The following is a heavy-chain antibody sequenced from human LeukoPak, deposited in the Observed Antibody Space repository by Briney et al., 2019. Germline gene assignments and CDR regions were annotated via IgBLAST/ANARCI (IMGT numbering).Heavy chain of an antibody. D-gene: IGHD3-9*01. CDR2: IYYSGST. V-gene: IGHV4-59*01. CDR3: AGMYYDVLTGYSYFDY. Sequence: SETLPLTCTVSGGSISSYYWSWIRQPPGKGLEWIGYIYYSGSTNYNPSLKSRVTISVDTSKNQFSLKLSSVTAADTAVYYCAGMYYDVLTGYSYFDYWGQGTLVTVSS. J-gene: IGHJ4*02. CDR1: GGSISSYY.